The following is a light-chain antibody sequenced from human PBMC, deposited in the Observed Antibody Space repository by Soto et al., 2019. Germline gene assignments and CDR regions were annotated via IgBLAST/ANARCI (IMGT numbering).Light chain of an antibody. J-gene: IGLJ1*01. Sequence: QSALTQPPSASGAPGQRVTISCSGSRSNIGSNTVHWYQQFPGTALKLLVYRTDHRPSGVPDRFSGSRSGNTASLTISGLQAEDEADYYCSSYTDSSNYVFGTGTKVTVL. CDR1: RSNIGSNT. V-gene: IGLV1-44*01. CDR2: RTD. CDR3: SSYTDSSNYV.